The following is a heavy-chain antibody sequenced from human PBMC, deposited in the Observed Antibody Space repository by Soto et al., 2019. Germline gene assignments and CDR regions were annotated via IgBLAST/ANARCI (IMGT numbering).Heavy chain of an antibody. V-gene: IGHV4-34*01. CDR2: INHSGST. D-gene: IGHD3-22*01. CDR3: ERVSSGYPD. J-gene: IGHJ4*02. Sequence: SATLSLTCAGYGGSLSCYDWSLIRQPPGKGLEWIGEINHSGSTNYNPSLKSRVTISVDTSKNQFSLKLSSVTAADTAVYYCERVSSGYPDWGQGNRVTVSS. CDR1: GGSLSCYD.